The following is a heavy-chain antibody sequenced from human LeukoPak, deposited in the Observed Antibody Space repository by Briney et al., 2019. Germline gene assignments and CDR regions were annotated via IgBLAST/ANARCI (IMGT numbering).Heavy chain of an antibody. CDR1: GFTFSSYG. J-gene: IGHJ2*01. CDR2: ISYDGTNK. V-gene: IGHV3-30*18. D-gene: IGHD4-23*01. Sequence: GGSLRLSCAASGFTFSSYGMHWVRQAPGKGQEWVAVISYDGTNKYYADSVKRRFTISRDNSKNTLYLQMNSPRAEDTAVYYCAKEGTVVTPVMHWYFDLWGRRTLVTVSS. CDR3: AKEGTVVTPVMHWYFDL.